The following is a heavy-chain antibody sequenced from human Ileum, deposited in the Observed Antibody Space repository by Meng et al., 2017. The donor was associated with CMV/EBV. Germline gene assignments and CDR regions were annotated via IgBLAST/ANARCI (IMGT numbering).Heavy chain of an antibody. D-gene: IGHD4-17*01. J-gene: IGHJ6*02. CDR2: IKQDGSEK. V-gene: IGHV3-7*01. Sequence: GESLKISCAASGFTFSGYWMSWVRQAPGKGLEWVANIKQDGSEKYYVDSVKGRFTISRDNAKNSLYLQMNSLRAEDTAVYYCARDYGDYEKFYYYGMDVWGQGTTVTVSS. CDR1: GFTFSGYW. CDR3: ARDYGDYEKFYYYGMDV.